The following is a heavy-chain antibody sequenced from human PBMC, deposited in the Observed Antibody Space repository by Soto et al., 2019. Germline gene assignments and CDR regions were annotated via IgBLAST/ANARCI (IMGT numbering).Heavy chain of an antibody. Sequence: SETLSLTCTVSGDSISSYCWSWIRQPPGKGLEWIGYIYYSGSAYYNPSLKSRVTISVDTSKNQFSLKLSSVTAADTAVYYCARARGGYYYYAMDVWGQGTTVTVSS. CDR1: GDSISSYC. CDR3: ARARGGYYYYAMDV. CDR2: IYYSGSA. V-gene: IGHV4-59*01. J-gene: IGHJ6*02. D-gene: IGHD3-3*01.